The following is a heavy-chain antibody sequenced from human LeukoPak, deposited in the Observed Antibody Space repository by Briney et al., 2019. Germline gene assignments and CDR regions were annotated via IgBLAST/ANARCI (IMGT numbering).Heavy chain of an antibody. CDR1: GFTFSSYT. J-gene: IGHJ4*02. CDR3: ARTSGSYPFDY. V-gene: IGHV3-30*04. CDR2: ISYDGSNK. D-gene: IGHD1-26*01. Sequence: PGGSLRLSCAASGFTFSSYTMHWVRQAPGKGLEWVAVISYDGSNKYYADSVKGRFTISRDNSKNTLYLQMNSLRAEDTAVYYCARTSGSYPFDYWGQGTLVTVSS.